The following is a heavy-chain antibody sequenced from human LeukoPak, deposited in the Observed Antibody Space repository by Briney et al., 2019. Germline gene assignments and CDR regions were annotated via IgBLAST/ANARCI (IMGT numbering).Heavy chain of an antibody. D-gene: IGHD1-26*01. CDR2: ISSSGSTI. J-gene: IGHJ4*02. V-gene: IGHV3-48*03. CDR1: GFTFSSYE. Sequence: GGSLRLSCAASGFTFSSYEMNWVRQAPGKGLEWVSYISSSGSTIYYADSVKGRFTISRDNAKNSLYLQMNSLRAEDTAVYYCARDKGPSGSYYRYYFDYWGQGTLVTVSS. CDR3: ARDKGPSGSYYRYYFDY.